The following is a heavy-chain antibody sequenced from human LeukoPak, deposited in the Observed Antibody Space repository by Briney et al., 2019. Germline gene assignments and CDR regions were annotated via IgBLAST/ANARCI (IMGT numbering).Heavy chain of an antibody. CDR3: ARDRIAAINWFDP. CDR1: GFTFGDYA. Sequence: GGSLRLSCTASGFTFGDYAMNWVRQAPGKGLEWVSSISSSSSYIYYADSVKGRFTISRDNAKNSLYLQMNSLRAEDTAVYYCARDRIAAINWFDPWGQGTLVTVSS. V-gene: IGHV3-21*01. D-gene: IGHD6-25*01. CDR2: ISSSSSYI. J-gene: IGHJ5*02.